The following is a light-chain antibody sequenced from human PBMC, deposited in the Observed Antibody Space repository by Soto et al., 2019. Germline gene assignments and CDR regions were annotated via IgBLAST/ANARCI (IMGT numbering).Light chain of an antibody. CDR1: QDISNF. Sequence: DIQMTQSPSSLSASVGDRVTITCQASQDISNFLNWYQQKPGKAPELLIYDASNLETGVPSRFRGSVSGTDFTFIISSLQPEDIATYHCLQTYQSPPTFGQGTKVDIK. CDR3: LQTYQSPPT. J-gene: IGKJ2*01. CDR2: DAS. V-gene: IGKV1-33*01.